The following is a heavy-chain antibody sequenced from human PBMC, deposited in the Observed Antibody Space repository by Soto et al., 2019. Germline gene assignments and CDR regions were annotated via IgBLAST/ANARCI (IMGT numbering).Heavy chain of an antibody. CDR1: GGPFSSYA. CDR2: IIPIFGTA. V-gene: IGHV1-69*06. J-gene: IGHJ4*02. D-gene: IGHD5-18*01. Sequence: GASVKVSCKASGGPFSSYAISWVRQAPGQGLEWMGGIIPIFGTANYAQKFQGRVTINADKSTSTAYMELSSLRSEDTAVYYCARFVDTAMVRVYWGQGTLVTVSS. CDR3: ARFVDTAMVRVY.